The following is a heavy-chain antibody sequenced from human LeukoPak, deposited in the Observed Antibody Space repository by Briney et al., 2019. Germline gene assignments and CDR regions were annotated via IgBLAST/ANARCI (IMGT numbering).Heavy chain of an antibody. CDR1: GFTFTFQT. D-gene: IGHD3-10*01. V-gene: IGHV3-7*01. Sequence: GGSLRLSCAASGFTFTFQTMSWVRQAPGKGLEWVASMKEDGSEIFYVGSVKGRFIISRDNAKNSLYLQMNSLRAEDTAVYYCAKGRASRFDHWGQGTLVTVSS. J-gene: IGHJ4*02. CDR3: AKGRASRFDH. CDR2: MKEDGSEI.